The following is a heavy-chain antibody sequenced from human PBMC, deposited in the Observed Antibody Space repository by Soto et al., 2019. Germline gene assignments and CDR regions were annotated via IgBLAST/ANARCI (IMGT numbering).Heavy chain of an antibody. Sequence: QVQLVQSGAEVKKPGSSVKVSCKASGGTFSSYAISWVRQAPGQGLEWMGGIIPIFGTANYAQKFQGRVTMTADESTSTAYMELSSLRSEDTAVYYCARCKSSNYGYYYYYYGMDVWGQGTTVTVSS. V-gene: IGHV1-69*12. CDR2: IIPIFGTA. CDR3: ARCKSSNYGYYYYYYGMDV. D-gene: IGHD4-4*01. J-gene: IGHJ6*02. CDR1: GGTFSSYA.